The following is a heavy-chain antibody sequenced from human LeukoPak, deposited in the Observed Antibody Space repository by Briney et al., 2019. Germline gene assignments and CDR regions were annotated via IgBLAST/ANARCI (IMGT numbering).Heavy chain of an antibody. CDR3: ARGPHYYGSGSYYNTMLDY. D-gene: IGHD3-10*01. Sequence: GGSLRLSCAASGFYFRSYWMNWVRQAPGKGLEWVANINQDGREKYYVDSVKGRFTISRDNAKNSLYLQMNSLSAEATAVYFCARGPHYYGSGSYYNTMLDYWGHGTLVTVSS. J-gene: IGHJ4*01. V-gene: IGHV3-7*01. CDR2: INQDGREK. CDR1: GFYFRSYW.